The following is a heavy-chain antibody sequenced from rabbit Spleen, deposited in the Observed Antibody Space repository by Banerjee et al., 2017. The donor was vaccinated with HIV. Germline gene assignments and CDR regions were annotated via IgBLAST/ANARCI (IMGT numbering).Heavy chain of an antibody. CDR2: VDVGSSGFT. V-gene: IGHV1S45*01. CDR3: ARDTGTSFSTYGMDL. CDR1: GIDFSRGYD. Sequence: QQQLEESGGGLVKPGGTLTLTCKASGIDFSRGYDMCWVRQAPGKGLEWIGCVDVGSSGFTYFATWAKGRFTISKTSSTTVTLQMTSLTAADTATYFCARDTGTSFSTYGMDLWGQGTLVTVS. D-gene: IGHD7-1*01. J-gene: IGHJ6*01.